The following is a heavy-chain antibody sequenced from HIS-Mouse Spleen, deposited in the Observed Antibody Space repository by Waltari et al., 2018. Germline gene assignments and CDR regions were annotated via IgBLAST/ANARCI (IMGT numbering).Heavy chain of an antibody. Sequence: QLQLQESGPGLVKPSATLSLTCTVSGGSISSRSYYWGWIRQPPGKGREWIGSIYYSGSTYYNPSLKSRVTISVDTSKNQFSLKLSSVTAADTAVYYCARVEGVLSYYDSSGYYYFDYWGQGTLVTVSS. D-gene: IGHD3-22*01. CDR1: GGSISSRSYY. CDR2: IYYSGST. J-gene: IGHJ4*02. V-gene: IGHV4-39*07. CDR3: ARVEGVLSYYDSSGYYYFDY.